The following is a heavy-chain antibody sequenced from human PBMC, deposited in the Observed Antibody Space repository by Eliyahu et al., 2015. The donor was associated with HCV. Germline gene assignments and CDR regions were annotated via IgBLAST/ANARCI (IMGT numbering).Heavy chain of an antibody. Sequence: EEQLVQSRAEVKKPGESLKISCKDSGYXLTNHWIAWVXXMPGKGLEWMGIIYPGDSETRYSPSFQGQVTISAVKTISTVYLQWSRLRASDTAMYYCASGQGVALRPAYWGQGTLVTVSS. V-gene: IGHV5-51*01. CDR1: GYXLTNHW. D-gene: IGHD2-8*01. J-gene: IGHJ4*02. CDR3: ASGQGVALRPAY. CDR2: IYPGDSET.